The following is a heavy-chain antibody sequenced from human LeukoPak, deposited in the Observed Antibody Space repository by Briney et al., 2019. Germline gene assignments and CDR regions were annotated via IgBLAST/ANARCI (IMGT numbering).Heavy chain of an antibody. CDR1: GGSISSGSYY. Sequence: SSQTLSLTCTVSGGSISSGSYYWSWIRQPAGKGLEWIGRIYTSGSTNYNPSLKSRVTISVDTSKNQFSLKLNSVTAADTAVYYCARGAILDPSPYYYYMDVWGKGTTVTISS. CDR2: IYTSGST. J-gene: IGHJ6*03. V-gene: IGHV4-61*02. CDR3: ARGAILDPSPYYYYMDV.